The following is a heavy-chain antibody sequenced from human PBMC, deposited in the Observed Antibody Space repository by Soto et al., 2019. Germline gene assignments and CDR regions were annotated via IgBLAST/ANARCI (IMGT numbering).Heavy chain of an antibody. CDR3: AKIITSAATGY. D-gene: IGHD2-15*01. CDR2: ISGDGAVT. J-gene: IGHJ4*02. CDR1: GFTFTTYA. Sequence: PGGSLRLSCAPSGFTFTTYAMTWVRQAPGKGLEWVSSISGDGAVTFYADSVKGRFTISRDNSKNRLYLQMNNLRAGDTALYYCAKIITSAATGYWGQGTLVTVSS. V-gene: IGHV3-23*01.